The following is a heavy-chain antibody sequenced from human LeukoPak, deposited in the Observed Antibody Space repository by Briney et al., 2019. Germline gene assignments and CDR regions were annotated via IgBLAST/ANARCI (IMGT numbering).Heavy chain of an antibody. J-gene: IGHJ6*03. CDR1: GFTFSSYW. CDR3: ARLNYDFWSGVWEGYYMDV. V-gene: IGHV3-7*01. D-gene: IGHD3-3*01. Sequence: GSLRLSSAASGFTFSSYWMTWVRQAPGKGLEWVANIGEDGSEKYYVDSVKGRFTISRDNAKNSLYLQVNSLRAEDTAVYYCARLNYDFWSGVWEGYYMDVWGKGTTVTVSS. CDR2: IGEDGSEK.